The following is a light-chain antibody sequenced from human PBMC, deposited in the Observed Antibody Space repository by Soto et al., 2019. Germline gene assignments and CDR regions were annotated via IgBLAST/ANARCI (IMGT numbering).Light chain of an antibody. J-gene: IGKJ4*01. CDR3: AQGLATPFT. CDR2: LGS. V-gene: IGKV2-28*01. Sequence: EIVLTQSPLSLPVTPGEPASISCRSSRNLLHSNGYYYLGWYLQKPGRSPQLLIYLGSNRASGVPDRFSGSGSGTDFTLTISRVEAEDVGVYFCAQGLATPFTFGGGTKVEIK. CDR1: RNLLHSNGYYY.